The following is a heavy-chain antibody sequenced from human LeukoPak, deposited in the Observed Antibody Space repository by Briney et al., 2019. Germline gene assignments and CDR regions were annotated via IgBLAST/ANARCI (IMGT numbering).Heavy chain of an antibody. V-gene: IGHV3-11*01. CDR3: AKAYTSGSYYIDDAFDI. D-gene: IGHD3-10*01. J-gene: IGHJ3*02. Sequence: PGGSLRLSCAASGITFSDFYMSWIRQAPGKGLEWVSDISSSGSTIYYADSVKGRFTISRDNSKNTLFLQVNSLRAEDTAVYYCAKAYTSGSYYIDDAFDIWGQGTMVTVSS. CDR1: GITFSDFY. CDR2: ISSSGSTI.